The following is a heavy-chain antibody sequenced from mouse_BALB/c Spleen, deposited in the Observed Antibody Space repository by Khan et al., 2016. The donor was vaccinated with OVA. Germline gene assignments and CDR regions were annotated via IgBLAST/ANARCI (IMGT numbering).Heavy chain of an antibody. J-gene: IGHJ3*01. CDR2: ISTGGDYT. CDR1: GFTFSSYS. Sequence: EVQLVESGGDLVKPGGSLKLSCAASGFTFSSYSMSWVRQTPDKRLEWVATISTGGDYTYYPDNVKGRFIISRDDAQNTLYLQMSSLKSEDTAMYYCASHLTGSFAYWGQGTLVTVSA. CDR3: ASHLTGSFAY. V-gene: IGHV5-6*01. D-gene: IGHD4-1*01.